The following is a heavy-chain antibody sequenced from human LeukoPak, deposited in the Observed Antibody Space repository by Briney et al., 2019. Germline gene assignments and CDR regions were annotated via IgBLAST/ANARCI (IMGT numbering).Heavy chain of an antibody. CDR3: ASTSIAVPGTPTGNHRFDY. CDR1: GYTFTSYG. Sequence: ASVKVSCKVSGYTFTSYGISWVRQAPGQGLAWMGWISGYNANMNFAQKLQGRVTMTTDTSTSTAYMELRSLRSDDTAIYYCASTSIAVPGTPTGNHRFDYWGQGTLVTVSS. D-gene: IGHD6-19*01. V-gene: IGHV1-18*01. CDR2: ISGYNANM. J-gene: IGHJ4*02.